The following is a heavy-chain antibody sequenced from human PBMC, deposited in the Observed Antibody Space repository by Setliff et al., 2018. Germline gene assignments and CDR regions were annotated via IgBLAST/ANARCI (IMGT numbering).Heavy chain of an antibody. CDR2: IYHSGSA. D-gene: IGHD1-26*01. CDR3: AREVGTSTSSDAFDV. J-gene: IGHJ3*01. CDR1: GDSISSGDYF. Sequence: VSGDSISSGDYFWSWIRQPPGKGLEWIAYIYHSGSAYYNPSLKSRVTMSVDTSKNQFSLHLTSVTAADTAVYYCAREVGTSTSSDAFDVWGQGMMVTVSS. V-gene: IGHV4-30-4*08.